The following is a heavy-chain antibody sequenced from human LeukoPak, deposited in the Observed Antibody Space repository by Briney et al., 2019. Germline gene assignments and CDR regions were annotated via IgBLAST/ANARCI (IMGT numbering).Heavy chain of an antibody. CDR1: GFSFSNYW. J-gene: IGHJ3*02. CDR2: IKVDGSET. D-gene: IGHD1-1*01. Sequence: PGGSLRLSCAASGFSFSNYWMSWVRQAPGKGLEWVANIKVDGSETYHVDSVKGRFTISRDNSKNSLYLQMNYLRAEDTAVYYCARDLTNWNDATFDIWGQGTMVTVAS. V-gene: IGHV3-7*01. CDR3: ARDLTNWNDATFDI.